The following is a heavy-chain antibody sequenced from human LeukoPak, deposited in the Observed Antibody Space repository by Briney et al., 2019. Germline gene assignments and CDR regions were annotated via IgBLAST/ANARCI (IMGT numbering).Heavy chain of an antibody. J-gene: IGHJ4*02. CDR1: GFTFTSYS. CDR2: ISGGGGST. CDR3: AKPYSGWTSFDY. V-gene: IGHV3-23*01. Sequence: GGSLRLSCAASGFTFTSYSMNWVRQAPGKGLEWVSTISGGGGSTYYADSVKGRFTISRDDSKNTLYLQMNSLRVEDTAVYYCAKPYSGWTSFDYWGQGTLVTVSS. D-gene: IGHD6-19*01.